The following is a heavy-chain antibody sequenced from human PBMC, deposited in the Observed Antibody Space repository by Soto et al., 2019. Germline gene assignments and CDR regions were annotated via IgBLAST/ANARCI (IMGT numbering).Heavy chain of an antibody. V-gene: IGHV4-59*12. D-gene: IGHD2-2*01. CDR1: GGSISSYY. CDR2: IYYSGST. Sequence: PSETLSLTCTVSGGSISSYYWSWIRQPPGKGLEWIGYIYYSGSTYYNPSLKGRFTISRDNAKNSLHLQMNSLRAEDTAVYYCASPVECSTTSCIRWGQGTLVTVSS. CDR3: ASPVECSTTSCIR. J-gene: IGHJ4*02.